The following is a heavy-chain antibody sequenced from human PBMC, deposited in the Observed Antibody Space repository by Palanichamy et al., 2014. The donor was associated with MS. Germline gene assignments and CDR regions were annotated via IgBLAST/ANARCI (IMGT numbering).Heavy chain of an antibody. J-gene: IGHJ4*02. D-gene: IGHD1-1*01. CDR1: GFTFSSHA. CDR3: AKDLWNQYYFDS. V-gene: IGHV3-23*01. CDR2: ISGSGRST. Sequence: VRRGGPVRLSCAASGFTFSSHAMSWVRQAPGKGLEWVSAISGSGRSTYYADSVKGRFTISRDNSENTLYLQLNSLRAEDTAVYYCAKDLWNQYYFDSWGQGTLVTVSS.